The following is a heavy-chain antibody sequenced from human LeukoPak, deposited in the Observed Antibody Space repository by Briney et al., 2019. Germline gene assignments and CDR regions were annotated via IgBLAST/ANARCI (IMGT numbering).Heavy chain of an antibody. D-gene: IGHD6-19*01. CDR3: ARGSSGWFRGYYFDY. CDR2: INPNSGGT. Sequence: ASAKVSCKASGYTFTGYYMHWVRQAPGQGLEWMGRINPNSGGTNYAQKFQGRVTMTRDTSISTAYMGLSRLRSDDTAVYYCARGSSGWFRGYYFDYWGQGTLVTASS. J-gene: IGHJ4*02. CDR1: GYTFTGYY. V-gene: IGHV1-2*06.